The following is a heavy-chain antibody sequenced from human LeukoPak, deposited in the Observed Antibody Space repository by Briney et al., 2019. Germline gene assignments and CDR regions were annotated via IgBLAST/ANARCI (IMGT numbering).Heavy chain of an antibody. CDR1: GFTFSSYA. Sequence: GGSLRLSCAASGFTFSSYAMSWVRQAPGKGLEWVSSISSSSYIYYADSVKGRFTISRDNAKNSLYLQMNSLRAEDTAVYYCARAKTGDRYYGMDVWGQGTTVTVSS. J-gene: IGHJ6*02. CDR3: ARAKTGDRYYGMDV. CDR2: ISSSSYI. D-gene: IGHD7-27*01. V-gene: IGHV3-21*01.